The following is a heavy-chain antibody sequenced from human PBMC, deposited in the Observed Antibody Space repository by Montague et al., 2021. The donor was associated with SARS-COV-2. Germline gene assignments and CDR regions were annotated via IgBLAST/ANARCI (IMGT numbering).Heavy chain of an antibody. Sequence: SETLSLTCAVHGTSFSGYYWNWIRQPPGKGLEWIGEINHGGSTKYSPSLNSRLPISADTSTHQVSLKLTSVAAADTAVYYCARLRDGVVPSPILGVGPYYSYYYMDVWGRGTTVTVSS. V-gene: IGHV4-34*01. CDR1: GTSFSGYY. J-gene: IGHJ6*03. CDR2: INHGGST. CDR3: ARLRDGVVPSPILGVGPYYSYYYMDV. D-gene: IGHD3-10*01.